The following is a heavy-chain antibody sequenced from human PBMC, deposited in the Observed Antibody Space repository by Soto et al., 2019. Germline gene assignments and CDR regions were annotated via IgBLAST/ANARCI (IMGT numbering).Heavy chain of an antibody. CDR2: ISAYNGNT. J-gene: IGHJ6*02. V-gene: IGHV1-18*01. Sequence: QVQLVQSGAEVKKPGASVKVSCKASGYTFTSYGISWVRQAPGQGLEWMGWISAYNGNTNYAQKLQARVTKTTDTSTCKGYMEQRSLRSDDTAVYYCARDWEQQLAYYYYGMDVWGQGTTVTVSS. D-gene: IGHD6-13*01. CDR3: ARDWEQQLAYYYYGMDV. CDR1: GYTFTSYG.